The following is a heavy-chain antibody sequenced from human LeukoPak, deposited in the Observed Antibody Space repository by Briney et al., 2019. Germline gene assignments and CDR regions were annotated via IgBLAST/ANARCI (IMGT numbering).Heavy chain of an antibody. CDR1: GFTVNNNY. CDR2: IHGGGDT. D-gene: IGHD6-19*01. V-gene: IGHV3-53*01. J-gene: IGHJ4*02. CDR3: AKDDQWLALYYFDY. Sequence: GGSLRLSCAASGFTVNNNYISWVRQALGKGLESVAVIHGGGDTYYADSVKGRFTISRDNSKNTLYLQMNSLRAEDTAVYYCAKDDQWLALYYFDYWGQGTLVTVSS.